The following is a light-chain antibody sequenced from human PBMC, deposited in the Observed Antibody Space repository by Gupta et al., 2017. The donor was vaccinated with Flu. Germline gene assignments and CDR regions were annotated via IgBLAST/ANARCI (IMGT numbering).Light chain of an antibody. V-gene: IGKV3-15*01. CDR1: QSVTRN. Sequence: PATLSASPGDTVALSCRATQSVTRNVAWYQQRPGQAPRLLIFGTSTRATDIPARFSGSGSGTEFTLTISSLQSEDFALYYCHQEDHWPDTFGQGTKLEIK. CDR2: GTS. J-gene: IGKJ2*01. CDR3: HQEDHWPDT.